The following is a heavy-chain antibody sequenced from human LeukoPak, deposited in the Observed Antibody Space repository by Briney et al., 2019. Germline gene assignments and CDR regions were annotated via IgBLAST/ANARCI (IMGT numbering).Heavy chain of an antibody. D-gene: IGHD6-19*01. Sequence: PSETLSLTCTVSGDSISSYYWSWVQQPPGKGLEWIGYIFYSGGTKYNPSLKSRVNISLDTFKNQFSLKLSSVTAADTAVYYCARHEFHNSGWGAFDIWGQGTMVTVSS. CDR1: GDSISSYY. V-gene: IGHV4-59*08. CDR2: IFYSGGT. J-gene: IGHJ3*02. CDR3: ARHEFHNSGWGAFDI.